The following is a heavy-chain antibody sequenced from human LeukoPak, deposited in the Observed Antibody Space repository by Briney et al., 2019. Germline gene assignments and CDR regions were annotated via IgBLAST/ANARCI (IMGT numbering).Heavy chain of an antibody. J-gene: IGHJ4*02. CDR1: GGSISSYY. CDR3: ARVGVAAPMRGYFDY. D-gene: IGHD6-13*01. Sequence: SETLSLTCTVSGGSISSYYWSWIRQPPGKGLEWIGYIYYSGSTNYNPSFKSRVTISVDTSKNQFSLKLSSATAADTAVYYCARVGVAAPMRGYFDYWGQGTLVTVSS. V-gene: IGHV4-59*01. CDR2: IYYSGST.